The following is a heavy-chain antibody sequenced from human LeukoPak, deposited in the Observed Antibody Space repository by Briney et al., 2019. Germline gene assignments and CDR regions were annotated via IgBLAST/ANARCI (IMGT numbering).Heavy chain of an antibody. CDR3: AKAPATSCSGVYCYPFDH. J-gene: IGHJ4*02. D-gene: IGHD2-15*01. CDR2: ICGRGDRP. V-gene: IGHV3-23*01. CDR1: GFSLCRYA. Sequence: GGSLSLSCAPSGFSLCRYAVSGVRHAPGGGVEWVSAICGRGDRPYTAGAVRGRFTISKDNSNNTRFQQMNSLRAEDAAVYYCAKAPATSCSGVYCYPFDHWGQGTLVTVSS.